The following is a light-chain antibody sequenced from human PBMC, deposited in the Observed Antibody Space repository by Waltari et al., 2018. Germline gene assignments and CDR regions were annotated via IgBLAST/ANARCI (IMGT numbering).Light chain of an antibody. CDR3: QQSYSSLYT. J-gene: IGKJ2*01. CDR1: QRISNF. CDR2: AAS. Sequence: DIQMTQSPSSLSASVGHRATITCRASQRISNFLNWYQQKPGKAPKLLIYAASSLQSGVPSRFSASGSGTDFTLTISSLQPEDFATYFCQQSYSSLYTFGQGTKLEI. V-gene: IGKV1-39*01.